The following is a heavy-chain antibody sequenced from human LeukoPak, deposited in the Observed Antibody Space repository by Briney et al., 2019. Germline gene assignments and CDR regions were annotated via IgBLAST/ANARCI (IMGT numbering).Heavy chain of an antibody. CDR1: GFTFSSYA. J-gene: IGHJ4*02. V-gene: IGHV3-23*01. Sequence: GGSLRLSCAASGFTFSSYAMSWVRQAPGKGLEWVSAISGSGGSTYYADSVKGRFTISRDNSKNTLYLQMNSLRAEDTAVYYCVKEELLWFGEAEQYFDYWGQGTLVTVSS. CDR3: VKEELLWFGEAEQYFDY. CDR2: ISGSGGST. D-gene: IGHD3-10*01.